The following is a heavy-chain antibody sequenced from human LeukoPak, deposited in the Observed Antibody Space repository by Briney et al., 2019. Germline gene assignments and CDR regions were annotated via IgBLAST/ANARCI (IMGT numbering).Heavy chain of an antibody. Sequence: SETLSLTCTVSCGSIRSRLWNWIRQTPGKGLEGIGNIYHRGSTYYNPSLKSRVTISLDTSKNQFSLKLNSVTAADTAVYSCARENRGSYYGAFDIWGQGTMVTVSS. V-gene: IGHV4-59*06. CDR2: IYHRGST. CDR3: ARENRGSYYGAFDI. D-gene: IGHD1-26*01. CDR1: CGSIRSRL. J-gene: IGHJ3*02.